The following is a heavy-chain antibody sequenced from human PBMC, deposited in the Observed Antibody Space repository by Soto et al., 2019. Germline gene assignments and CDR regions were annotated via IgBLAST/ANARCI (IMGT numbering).Heavy chain of an antibody. CDR1: GFTFSSFA. Sequence: GSLRLSCAASGFTFSSFAMSWVRQAPGKGLEWVSSISSSGDNTYYADSVKGRFTISRDNSKNTLYLQMNSLRAEDTAIYYCAKNRGLQYYFDYWGQGTLVTVSS. J-gene: IGHJ4*02. CDR3: AKNRGLQYYFDY. V-gene: IGHV3-23*01. CDR2: ISSSGDNT.